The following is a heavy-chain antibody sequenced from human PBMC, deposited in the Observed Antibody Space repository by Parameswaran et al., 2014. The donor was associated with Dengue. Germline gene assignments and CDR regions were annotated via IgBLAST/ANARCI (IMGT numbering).Heavy chain of an antibody. Sequence: SVKVSCKASGGTFSSYAISWVRQAPGQGLEWMGGIIPSFGAANYAQNFQGRVTITADETTNTAYMELSSVRSEDTAVYYCARVLYGSGEGWFDPWGQGTLVTVSS. V-gene: IGHV1-69*13. J-gene: IGHJ5*02. CDR3: ARVLYGSGEGWFDP. CDR1: GGTFSSYA. CDR2: IIPSFGAA. D-gene: IGHD3-10*01.